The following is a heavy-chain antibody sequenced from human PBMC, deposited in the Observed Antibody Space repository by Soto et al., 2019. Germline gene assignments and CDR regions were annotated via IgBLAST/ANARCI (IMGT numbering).Heavy chain of an antibody. CDR2: ISSSSSYI. D-gene: IGHD3-22*01. CDR1: GFTFSSYS. J-gene: IGHJ4*02. Sequence: GVLRLSCAASGFTFSSYSMNWVRQAPGKGLEWVSSISSSSSYIYYADSVKGRFTISRDNAKNSLYLQMNSLRAEDTAVYYCARDKADYYDSSGPEVPGYWGQGTLVTVSS. CDR3: ARDKADYYDSSGPEVPGY. V-gene: IGHV3-21*01.